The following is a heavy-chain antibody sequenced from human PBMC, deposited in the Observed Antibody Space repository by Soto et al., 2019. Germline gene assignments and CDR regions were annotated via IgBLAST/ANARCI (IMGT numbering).Heavy chain of an antibody. CDR2: IWYDGSNK. J-gene: IGHJ6*02. D-gene: IGHD3-22*01. CDR1: GFTFSSYG. Sequence: GGSLRLSCAASGFTFSSYGMHWVRQAPGKGLEWVAVIWYDGSNKYYADSVKGRFTISRDNSKNTLYLQMNSLRAEDTAVYYCARDVYYDSSGYYPNYYYYGMDVWGQGTTVTVSS. V-gene: IGHV3-33*01. CDR3: ARDVYYDSSGYYPNYYYYGMDV.